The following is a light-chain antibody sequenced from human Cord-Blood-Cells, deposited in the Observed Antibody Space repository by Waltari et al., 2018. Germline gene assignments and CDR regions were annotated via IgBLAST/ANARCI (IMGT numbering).Light chain of an antibody. J-gene: IGLJ1*01. V-gene: IGLV2-23*02. CDR3: CSYAGSYV. CDR2: EVS. Sequence: QSAPTQPASGSGSPRQSITISSPGTSSDVGSDTLVSWYQQHPGKAPKLMIYEVSKRPSGVSNRFSGSKSGNTASLTISGLQAEDEADYYCCSYAGSYVFGTGTKVTVL. CDR1: SSDVGSDTL.